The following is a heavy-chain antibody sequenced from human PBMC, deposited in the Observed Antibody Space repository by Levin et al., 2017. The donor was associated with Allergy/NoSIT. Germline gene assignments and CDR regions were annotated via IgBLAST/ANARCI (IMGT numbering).Heavy chain of an antibody. J-gene: IGHJ4*02. CDR2: IYHSGST. V-gene: IGHV4-61*01. CDR1: GGSVSSGSYY. CDR3: ARGPYYYGSGKVIDY. D-gene: IGHD3-10*01. Sequence: KPSETLSLTCTVSGGSVSSGSYYWSWIRQPPGKGLEWIGYIYHSGSTNYNLSLKSRVTISVDTSKNQFSLKVSSVTAADTAVYYCARGPYYYGSGKVIDYWGQGTLVTVSS.